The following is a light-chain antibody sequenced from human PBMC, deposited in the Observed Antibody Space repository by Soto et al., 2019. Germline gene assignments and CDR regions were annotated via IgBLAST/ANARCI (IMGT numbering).Light chain of an antibody. J-gene: IGLJ1*01. V-gene: IGLV2-11*01. CDR2: DVA. CDR1: GNDVGAYNY. Sequence: QSALTRPRSVSGSPGQSVTISCAGTGNDVGAYNYVSWYQQHPGRPPKLMIYDVARWPSGVPDRFSGSKSGNTASLTISGLQPEDQADPFRCSYAGGYTYLFGTGTKVTV. CDR3: CSYAGGYTYL.